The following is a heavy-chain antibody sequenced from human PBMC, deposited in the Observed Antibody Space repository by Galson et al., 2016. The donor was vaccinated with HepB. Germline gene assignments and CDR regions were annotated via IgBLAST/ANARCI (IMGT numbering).Heavy chain of an antibody. V-gene: IGHV3-30*18. CDR1: GFTFSSYG. D-gene: IGHD4-17*01. CDR2: ISYDGSNK. Sequence: SLGLSCAASGFTFSSYGMHWVRQAPGKGLEWVAVISYDGSNKYYADSVKGRFTISRDNSKNTLYLQMNSLRAEDTAVYYCAKSGRYYGVDHFDYWGQGTLVTVSS. CDR3: AKSGRYYGVDHFDY. J-gene: IGHJ4*02.